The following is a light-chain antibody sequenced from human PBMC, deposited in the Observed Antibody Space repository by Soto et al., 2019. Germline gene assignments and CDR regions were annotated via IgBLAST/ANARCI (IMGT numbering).Light chain of an antibody. CDR3: SSYTSSTTVV. CDR2: EVT. V-gene: IGLV2-18*02. CDR1: SGDVGTYNR. J-gene: IGLJ2*01. Sequence: QSVLTQPPSVSGSPGQSVTISCTGTSGDVGTYNRVSWYQQPPGTAPKLMIYEVTXXXXGVPDRFSGSKSGNTXSLTISGXXXXXXXXYYCSSYTSSTTVVFGGGTQLTVL.